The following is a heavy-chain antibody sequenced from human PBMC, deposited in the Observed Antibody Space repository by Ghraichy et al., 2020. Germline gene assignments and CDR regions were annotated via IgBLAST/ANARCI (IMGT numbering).Heavy chain of an antibody. D-gene: IGHD6-19*01. V-gene: IGHV2-5*01. Sequence: SGPTLVKPTQTLTLTCTFSGFSLSTTGVGVGWIRQPPGKALECLALIYWNDDKRYSPSLKSRLTITKDTSKNQVVLTLTNMDPVDTATYYCAHRLLTGIAVAYFDYGGQVTLVTVSS. CDR3: AHRLLTGIAVAYFDY. J-gene: IGHJ4*02. CDR1: GFSLSTTGVG. CDR2: IYWNDDK.